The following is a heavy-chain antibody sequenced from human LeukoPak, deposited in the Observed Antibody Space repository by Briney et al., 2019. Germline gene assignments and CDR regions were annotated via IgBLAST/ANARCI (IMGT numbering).Heavy chain of an antibody. CDR1: GFTFSSFG. J-gene: IGHJ4*02. Sequence: GGSLRLSCAASGFTFSSFGMGWVRQAPGKGLEWVSTISGSGSITYYADSMKGRFTISRDNSKNSLYLQMNSLRAEDTAMYYCARDGRGYSSSSGYFDYWGQGTLVTVSS. D-gene: IGHD6-6*01. CDR3: ARDGRGYSSSSGYFDY. V-gene: IGHV3-23*01. CDR2: ISGSGSIT.